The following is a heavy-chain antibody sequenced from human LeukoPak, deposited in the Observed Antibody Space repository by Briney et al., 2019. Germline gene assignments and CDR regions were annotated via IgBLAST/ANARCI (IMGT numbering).Heavy chain of an antibody. J-gene: IGHJ4*02. CDR1: GYFVSSGYY. V-gene: IGHV4-38-2*01. Sequence: PSETLSLTCGVSGYFVSSGYYWGWIRQPPGKGLEWIGNIYNTGSTYYNPSLTSRVSISVDTSNNQFSLKLSSVTSADTAVYYCASRTTVANALSFDYWGQGSLVIVSS. CDR2: IYNTGST. D-gene: IGHD5-12*01. CDR3: ASRTTVANALSFDY.